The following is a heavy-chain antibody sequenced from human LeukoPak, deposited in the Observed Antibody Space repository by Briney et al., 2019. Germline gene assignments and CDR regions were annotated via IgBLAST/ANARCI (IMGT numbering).Heavy chain of an antibody. J-gene: IGHJ4*02. V-gene: IGHV3-23*01. Sequence: GGSLRLSCAASEFTFSNYAMNWVRQVSGKGPEWVSGISNSGGSTYYGDSVKGRSTISRDNSKNTLFLQMNSLRGEDTAVYYCASQLDHYFDFWGQGTLVTVSS. CDR2: ISNSGGST. D-gene: IGHD5-24*01. CDR1: EFTFSNYA. CDR3: ASQLDHYFDF.